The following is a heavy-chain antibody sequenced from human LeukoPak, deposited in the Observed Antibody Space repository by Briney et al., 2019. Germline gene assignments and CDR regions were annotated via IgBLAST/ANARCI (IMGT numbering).Heavy chain of an antibody. V-gene: IGHV4-4*07. CDR3: ARGGNSNYAMYYYYYMDV. CDR2: IYTSGST. D-gene: IGHD4-11*01. CDR1: GGSISSYY. J-gene: IGHJ6*03. Sequence: SETLSLTCTVPGGSISSYYWSWLRQPAGKGLEWIGRIYTSGSTNYNPSLKSRVTMSVDTSKNQFSLKLSSVTAADTAVYYCARGGNSNYAMYYYYYMDVWGKGTTVTVSS.